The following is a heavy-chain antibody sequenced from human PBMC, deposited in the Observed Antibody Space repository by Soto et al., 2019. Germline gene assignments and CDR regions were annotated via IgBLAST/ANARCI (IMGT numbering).Heavy chain of an antibody. CDR1: GFTFSSYA. CDR3: AKRGSGSYFDY. D-gene: IGHD3-10*01. V-gene: IGHV3-23*01. Sequence: EVQLLESGGGLVQPGGSLRLSCAASGFTFSSYAMRWVRQAPGKGLEWVSAISGSGDSTYYADSVKGRFTISRDNSKNTLYLQMNSLGAEDTGVYYCAKRGSGSYFDYWGQGTLVTVSS. CDR2: ISGSGDST. J-gene: IGHJ4*02.